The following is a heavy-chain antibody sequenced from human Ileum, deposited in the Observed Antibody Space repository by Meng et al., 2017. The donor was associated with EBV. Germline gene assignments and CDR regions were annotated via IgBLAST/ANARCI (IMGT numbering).Heavy chain of an antibody. Sequence: QVQLQASGQRMVKPSGTLSITCAVSVGSVISNNWWSWVRQPPGKGLEWIGEIFHIGSTNNSPSLKSRVTISVGNSKNQFSLSLTSVTAADTAIYYCAKVSLTGTFYDHWGQGILVTVSS. D-gene: IGHD3-9*01. CDR2: IFHIGST. CDR1: VGSVISNNW. V-gene: IGHV4-4*02. J-gene: IGHJ4*02. CDR3: AKVSLTGTFYDH.